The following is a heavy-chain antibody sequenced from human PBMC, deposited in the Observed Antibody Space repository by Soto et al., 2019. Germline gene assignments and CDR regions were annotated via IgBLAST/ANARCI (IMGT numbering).Heavy chain of an antibody. CDR1: CYTFTSYG. D-gene: IGHD6-19*01. Sequence: SVEVSYKASCYTFTSYGISWGRQAPVQGLEWMGWISAYNGNTNYAQKLQGRVTMTTDTSTSIAYMELRSLRSDDTAVYYCARATKYSSGWYSNDYWGQGTLVTVSS. CDR2: ISAYNGNT. J-gene: IGHJ4*02. CDR3: ARATKYSSGWYSNDY. V-gene: IGHV1-18*01.